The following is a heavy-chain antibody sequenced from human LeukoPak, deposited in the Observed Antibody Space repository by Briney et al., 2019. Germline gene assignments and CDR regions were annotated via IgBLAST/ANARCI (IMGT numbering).Heavy chain of an antibody. CDR2: IFYSGST. CDR1: GGSISTSNYY. D-gene: IGHD6-13*01. Sequence: PSETLSLTCTVSGGSISTSNYYWGWIRQPPGKGLEWIGNIFYSGSTYYSPSLKSRVTISLDMSRNQFSLKLNSVTAADTAVYYCARGTGYSSSWPPHWGQGTLVTVSS. V-gene: IGHV4-39*07. CDR3: ARGTGYSSSWPPH. J-gene: IGHJ4*02.